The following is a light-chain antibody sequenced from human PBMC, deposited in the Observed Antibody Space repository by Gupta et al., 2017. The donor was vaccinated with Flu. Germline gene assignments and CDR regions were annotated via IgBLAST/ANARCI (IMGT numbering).Light chain of an antibody. CDR1: TSNIGNNY. CDR3: GAWGSSLTWV. CDR2: EDN. Sequence: QSVLTQPPSVSAAPGQKVTISCSGSTSNIGNNYVSWYQQVPGTPPKLLIYEDNKRPSGIPDRCSGSKSGTSATLGITGLQTGDEADYYCGAWGSSLTWVFGGGTKLTV. J-gene: IGLJ3*02. V-gene: IGLV1-51*02.